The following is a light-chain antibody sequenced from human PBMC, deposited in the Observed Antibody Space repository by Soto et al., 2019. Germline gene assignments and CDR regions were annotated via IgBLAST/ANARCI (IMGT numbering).Light chain of an antibody. CDR3: AAWDESPNVPV. Sequence: QSVLTQPPSASGTPGQRVTICCSGSNSNIGRNTVNWYQQLPGAAPSLLIYSNNQRPSGVPDRFSGSKSGTSASLAISGLQSEDEADYYCAAWDESPNVPVFGGGTKLTVL. V-gene: IGLV1-44*01. CDR1: NSNIGRNT. J-gene: IGLJ3*02. CDR2: SNN.